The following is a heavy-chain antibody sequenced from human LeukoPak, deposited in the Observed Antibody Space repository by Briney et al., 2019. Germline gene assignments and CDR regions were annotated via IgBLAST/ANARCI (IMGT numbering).Heavy chain of an antibody. V-gene: IGHV3-30*18. J-gene: IGHJ4*02. Sequence: PGGSLRLSCAASGFSFSIYAMSWVRQAPGKGLEWVAVISYDGSNKYYADSVKGRFTISRDNSKNTLYLQMNSLRAEDTAVYYCAKVGYYDSSGYPPDYWGQGTLVTVSS. CDR2: ISYDGSNK. CDR1: GFSFSIYA. D-gene: IGHD3-22*01. CDR3: AKVGYYDSSGYPPDY.